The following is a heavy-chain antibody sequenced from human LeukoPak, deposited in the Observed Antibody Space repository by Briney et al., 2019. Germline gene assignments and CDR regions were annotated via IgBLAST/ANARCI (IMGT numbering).Heavy chain of an antibody. D-gene: IGHD6-19*01. J-gene: IGHJ1*01. V-gene: IGHV1-2*02. CDR1: GFTFTDYY. Sequence: ASVKVSCKASGFTFTDYYIHWVRQAPGEGLEWLGWINPYSGGTSYAQKFRGLVTMTRDTSTNTAYMKLLSLTSDDTAVYFCARALTRYSTAWYGYWGQGTPVTVSS. CDR2: INPYSGGT. CDR3: ARALTRYSTAWYGY.